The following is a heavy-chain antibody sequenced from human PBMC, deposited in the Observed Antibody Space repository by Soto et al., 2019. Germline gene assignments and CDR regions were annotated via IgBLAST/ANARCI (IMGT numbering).Heavy chain of an antibody. D-gene: IGHD3-10*01. Sequence: QVQLVQSGAEVKRPGSAVKVSCKASGDTFNFYSINWVRQAPVLGLEWMGRVNPILSMSNYAKRFQGRVTMTADKSTSTAYMELSGLRSEDTAIYYCATSYGSGYRAFDFWGQGALVTVSS. CDR3: ATSYGSGYRAFDF. J-gene: IGHJ4*02. CDR2: VNPILSMS. CDR1: GDTFNFYS. V-gene: IGHV1-69*04.